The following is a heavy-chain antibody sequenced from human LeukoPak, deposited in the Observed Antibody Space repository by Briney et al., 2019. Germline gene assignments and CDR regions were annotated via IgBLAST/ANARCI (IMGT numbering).Heavy chain of an antibody. CDR1: GFTFSSYG. D-gene: IGHD3-16*01. Sequence: SLRLSCAASGFTFSSYGMHRVLQGPGHELVSYSRISTDGSSTDYADSVKGRFTISRENAKNTLYLQINSLRAEDTAVYYCARTRTLPIAGGFDTWGQGSLVTVSS. J-gene: IGHJ5*02. CDR2: ISTDGSST. V-gene: IGHV3-74*01. CDR3: ARTRTLPIAGGFDT.